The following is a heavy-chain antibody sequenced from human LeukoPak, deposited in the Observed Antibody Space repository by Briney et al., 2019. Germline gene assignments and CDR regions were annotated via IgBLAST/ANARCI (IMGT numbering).Heavy chain of an antibody. CDR1: GFTVSGNF. CDR3: TRVVYSSGYSQGFDV. D-gene: IGHD3-22*01. V-gene: IGHV3-66*01. CDR2: IYSGGST. Sequence: GGSLRLSCAASGFTVSGNFMSWVRQAPGKGLDWVSVIYSGGSTYYADSVKGRFTISRDNSRNTLYLQMNSLRAEDTAVYYCTRVVYSSGYSQGFDVWGQGTMVAVSS. J-gene: IGHJ3*01.